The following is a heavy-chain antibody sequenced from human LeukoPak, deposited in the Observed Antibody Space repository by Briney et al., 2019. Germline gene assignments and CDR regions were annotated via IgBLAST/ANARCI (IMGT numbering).Heavy chain of an antibody. CDR1: GFTFSSYG. CDR2: IWYDGSNK. CDR3: ANLFSEGQPWGHDAFDI. V-gene: IGHV3-33*06. D-gene: IGHD5-18*01. J-gene: IGHJ3*02. Sequence: GGSLRLSCAATGFTFSSYGMHWVRQAPGKGLEWVAVIWYDGSNKYYADSVKGRFTISRDNSKNTLYLQMNSLRAEDTAVYYCANLFSEGQPWGHDAFDIWGQGTMVTVSS.